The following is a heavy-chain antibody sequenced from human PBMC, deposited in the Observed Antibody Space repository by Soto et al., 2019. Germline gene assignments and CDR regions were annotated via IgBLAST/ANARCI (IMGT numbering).Heavy chain of an antibody. CDR1: GFTFSSSA. V-gene: IGHV3-23*01. J-gene: IGHJ4*02. D-gene: IGHD2-15*01. CDR3: AKQGAMATATNFDY. CDR2: IVGSGGST. Sequence: EVQLLESGGGLVQPGGSLRLSCAASGFTFSSSAMSWVRQAPGKGLEWVSGIVGSGGSTYYADSVKGRFTISRDNSKNTLYLQMNSLRGGDTAVYYCAKQGAMATATNFDYWGQGTLVTVSS.